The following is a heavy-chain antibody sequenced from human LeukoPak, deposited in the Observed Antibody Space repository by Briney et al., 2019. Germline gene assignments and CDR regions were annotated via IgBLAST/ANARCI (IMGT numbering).Heavy chain of an antibody. D-gene: IGHD6-13*01. CDR1: GFTVSSNY. Sequence: PAGGSLRLSCAASGFTVSSNYMSWVRQAPGKGLVWVSRINSDGSSTSYADSVKGRFTISRDNAKNTLYLQMNSLRAEDTAVYYCARVLSSSWYDWGQGTLVTVSS. CDR2: INSDGSST. CDR3: ARVLSSSWYD. J-gene: IGHJ4*02. V-gene: IGHV3-74*01.